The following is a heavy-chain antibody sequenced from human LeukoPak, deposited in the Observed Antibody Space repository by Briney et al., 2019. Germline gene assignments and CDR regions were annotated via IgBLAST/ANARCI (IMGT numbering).Heavy chain of an antibody. J-gene: IGHJ3*01. CDR3: ARLYGGKYYTAFDV. V-gene: IGHV4-59*08. D-gene: IGHD2-15*01. CDR1: GASISSYF. CDR2: IYHNGGP. Sequence: SETLSLTCTVSGASISSYFWSWVRQPPGKGLEWLGYIYHNGGPYYSPSLKSRVIISLDTSKNGFSLNLTSVTAGDTAIYYCARLYGGKYYTAFDVWGQGTMATVSS.